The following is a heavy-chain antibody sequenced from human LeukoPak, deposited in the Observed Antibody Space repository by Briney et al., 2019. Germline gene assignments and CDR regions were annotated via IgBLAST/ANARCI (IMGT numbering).Heavy chain of an antibody. CDR1: GFTFSSYG. J-gene: IGHJ3*02. CDR3: AKDLVFSEVVAALDAFDI. Sequence: GGSLRLSCAASGFTFSSYGMRWVRQAPGKGLEWVAVISYDGSNKYYADSVKGRFTISRDNSKNTLYLQMNSLRAEDTAVYYCAKDLVFSEVVAALDAFDIWGQGTMVTVSS. V-gene: IGHV3-30*18. CDR2: ISYDGSNK. D-gene: IGHD2-15*01.